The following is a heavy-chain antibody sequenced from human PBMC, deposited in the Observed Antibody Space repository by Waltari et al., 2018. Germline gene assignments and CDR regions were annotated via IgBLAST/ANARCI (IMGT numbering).Heavy chain of an antibody. D-gene: IGHD1-1*01. CDR2: IYYRGST. CDR1: GGSISSSSYY. Sequence: QLQLQESGPGLVKPSETLSLTCTVSGGSISSSSYYWGWIRQPPGKGLEWIGSIYYRGSTYYNPSLKSRVTMTEDTSTDTAYMELSSLRSEDTAVYYCATTSGNNWFDPWGQGTLVTVSS. V-gene: IGHV4-39*07. CDR3: ATTSGNNWFDP. J-gene: IGHJ5*02.